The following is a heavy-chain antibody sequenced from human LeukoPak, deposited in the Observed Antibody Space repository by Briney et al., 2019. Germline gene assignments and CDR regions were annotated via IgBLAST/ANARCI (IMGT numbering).Heavy chain of an antibody. D-gene: IGHD3-22*01. CDR1: GFTFSRFA. CDR2: IGSGGGT. CDR3: AKGSVDSYSSSLDY. V-gene: IGHV3-23*01. J-gene: IGHJ4*02. Sequence: GGSLRLSCAASGFTFSRFALSWVRRAPGEGLEWVSAIGSGGGTAYADSVQGRFTISRDNSKNTLFLQMNSLRAEDTAVYYCAKGSVDSYSSSLDYWGQGTLVTVSS.